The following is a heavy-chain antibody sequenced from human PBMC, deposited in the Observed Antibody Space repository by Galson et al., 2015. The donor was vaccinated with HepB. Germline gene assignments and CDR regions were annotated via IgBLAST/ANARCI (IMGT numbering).Heavy chain of an antibody. Sequence: SVKVSCKASGYTFTSYGISWVRQAPGQGLEWMGWISAYNGNTNYAQKLQGRVTMTTDTSTSTAYMELRSLRSDDTAVYYCARAGSSSWYKASGRGPPLDFQHWGQGTLVTVSS. CDR1: GYTFTSYG. J-gene: IGHJ1*01. D-gene: IGHD6-13*01. V-gene: IGHV1-18*01. CDR3: ARAGSSSWYKASGRGPPLDFQH. CDR2: ISAYNGNT.